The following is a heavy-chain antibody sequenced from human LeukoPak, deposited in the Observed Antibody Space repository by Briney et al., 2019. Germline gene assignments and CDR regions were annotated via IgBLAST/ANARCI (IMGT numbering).Heavy chain of an antibody. CDR2: IIPIFGTA. CDR3: ARAAPSSATTAFDI. D-gene: IGHD6-25*01. CDR1: GGTFSSCA. J-gene: IGHJ3*02. Sequence: SVKVSCKASGGTFSSCAISWVRQAPGQGLEWMGRIIPIFGTANYAQKFQGRVTITTDESTSTAYMELSSLRSEDTAVYCCARAAPSSATTAFDIWGQGTMVTVSS. V-gene: IGHV1-69*05.